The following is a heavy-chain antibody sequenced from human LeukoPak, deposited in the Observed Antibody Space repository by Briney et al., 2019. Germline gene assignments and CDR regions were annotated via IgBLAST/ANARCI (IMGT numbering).Heavy chain of an antibody. J-gene: IGHJ6*03. D-gene: IGHD3-3*01. V-gene: IGHV1-2*02. Sequence: ASVKVSCKASGYTFTGYYMHWVRQAPGQGLEWMGWVNPNSGGTNYAQKFQGRVTMTRDTSISTAYMELSRLRSDDTAVYYCARGSYDFWSGYYPGYSRYYYMDVWGKGTTVTVSS. CDR3: ARGSYDFWSGYYPGYSRYYYMDV. CDR1: GYTFTGYY. CDR2: VNPNSGGT.